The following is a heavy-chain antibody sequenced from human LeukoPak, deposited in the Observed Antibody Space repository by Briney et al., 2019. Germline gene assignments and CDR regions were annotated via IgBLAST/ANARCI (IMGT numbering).Heavy chain of an antibody. D-gene: IGHD6-19*01. J-gene: IGHJ4*02. Sequence: GVSLRLSCAASGFTFSSYGMRWVRQAPGKGLEWVAFIRYEGSNKYYADSVKGRFTISRDNSKNTLYLQMNSLRAEDTAVYYCAKISSGWYDPLDYWGQGTLVTVSS. CDR2: IRYEGSNK. V-gene: IGHV3-30*02. CDR1: GFTFSSYG. CDR3: AKISSGWYDPLDY.